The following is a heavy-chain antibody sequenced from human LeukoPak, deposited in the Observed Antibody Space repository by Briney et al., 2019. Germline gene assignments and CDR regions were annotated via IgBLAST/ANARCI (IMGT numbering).Heavy chain of an antibody. CDR3: ARGMAGSTSSWDY. J-gene: IGHJ4*02. CDR1: GGSISSYY. Sequence: SETLSLTCTVSGGSISSYYWSWIRQPPGKGLEWIGEINHSGSTNYNPSLKSRVTISVDTSKNQFSLKLSSVTAADTAVYYCARGMAGSTSSWDYWGQGTLVTVSS. V-gene: IGHV4-34*01. D-gene: IGHD2-2*01. CDR2: INHSGST.